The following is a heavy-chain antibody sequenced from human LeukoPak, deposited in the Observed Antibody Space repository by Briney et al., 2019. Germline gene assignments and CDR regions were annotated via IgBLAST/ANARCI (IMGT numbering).Heavy chain of an antibody. CDR3: ARGAYDSSGYLNWFDP. Sequence: AETLSLTCTVSGGSISSSSYYWGWIRQPPGKGLEWIGSIYYSGSTYYNPSLKSRVTISVDTSKNQFSLKLSSVTAADTAVYYCARGAYDSSGYLNWFDPWGQGTLVTVSS. CDR2: IYYSGST. CDR1: GGSISSSSYY. D-gene: IGHD3-22*01. J-gene: IGHJ5*02. V-gene: IGHV4-39*07.